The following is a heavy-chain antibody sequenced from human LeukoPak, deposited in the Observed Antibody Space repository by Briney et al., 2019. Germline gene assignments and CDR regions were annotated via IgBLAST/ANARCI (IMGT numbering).Heavy chain of an antibody. Sequence: SWVRPAPGKGLEWIGYIYYSGSTYYNPSLKSRVTISVDTSKNQFSLKLSSVTAADTAVYYCARDGSGSYHFDYWGQGTLVTVSS. CDR2: IYYSGST. V-gene: IGHV4-31*02. CDR3: ARDGSGSYHFDY. D-gene: IGHD3-10*01. J-gene: IGHJ4*02.